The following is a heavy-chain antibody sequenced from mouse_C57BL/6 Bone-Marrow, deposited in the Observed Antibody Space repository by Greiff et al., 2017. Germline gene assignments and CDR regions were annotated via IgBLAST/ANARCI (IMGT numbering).Heavy chain of an antibody. CDR2: ILPGSGST. Sequence: QVQLQQSGAELMKPGASVKLSCKATGYTFTGYWIEWVKQRPGHGLEWIGEILPGSGSTNYNEKFKGKATFTADTSSNTAYMQLSSLTTEDSAIYYCAREGVYYYGSSLYFDYWGQGTTLTVSS. CDR1: GYTFTGYW. CDR3: AREGVYYYGSSLYFDY. D-gene: IGHD1-1*01. J-gene: IGHJ2*01. V-gene: IGHV1-9*01.